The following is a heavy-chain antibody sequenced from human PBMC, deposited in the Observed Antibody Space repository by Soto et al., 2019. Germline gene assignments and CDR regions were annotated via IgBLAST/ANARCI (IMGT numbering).Heavy chain of an antibody. Sequence: AGGSLRLSCAASGFTFSSYAMSWVRQAPGKGLEWVSAISGSGGSTYYADPVKGRFTISRDNSKNTLYLQMNSLRAEDTAVYSCASTVVVGATSGWFDPWGQGTLVTVSS. D-gene: IGHD1-26*01. CDR3: ASTVVVGATSGWFDP. CDR2: ISGSGGST. J-gene: IGHJ5*02. V-gene: IGHV3-23*01. CDR1: GFTFSSYA.